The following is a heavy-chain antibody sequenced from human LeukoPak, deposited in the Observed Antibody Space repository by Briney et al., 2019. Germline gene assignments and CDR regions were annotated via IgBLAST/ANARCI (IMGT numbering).Heavy chain of an antibody. CDR1: GGSISSGGYY. Sequence: SSQTLSLTCTVSGGSISSGGYYWSWIRQHPGKGLEWIGYIYYSGSTYYNPSLKSRVTISVDTSKNQFSLKLSSVTAADTAVYYCASLGSTVTTFYYWGQGTLVTVSS. CDR2: IYYSGST. D-gene: IGHD4-17*01. CDR3: ASLGSTVTTFYY. V-gene: IGHV4-31*03. J-gene: IGHJ4*02.